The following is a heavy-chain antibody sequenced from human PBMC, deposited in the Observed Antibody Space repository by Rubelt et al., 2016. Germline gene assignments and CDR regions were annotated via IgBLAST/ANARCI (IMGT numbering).Heavy chain of an antibody. D-gene: IGHD5-18*01. V-gene: IGHV5-51*01. Sequence: EVQLVQSGAEVKKPGESLKISCKGSGYSFTSYWIGWVRQMPGKGLEWMGIIYPGNSDPRYSRSFQGQVPISAAKSISTADLQWSSLKASDTAMYYCARLLQLWPFDYWGQGTLVTVSS. CDR2: IYPGNSDP. J-gene: IGHJ4*02. CDR3: ARLLQLWPFDY. CDR1: GYSFTSYW.